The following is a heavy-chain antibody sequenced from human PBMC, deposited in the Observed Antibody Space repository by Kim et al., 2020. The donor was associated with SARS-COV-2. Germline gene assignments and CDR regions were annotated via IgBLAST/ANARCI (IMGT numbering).Heavy chain of an antibody. CDR3: AKGQTTVGWFDA. V-gene: IGHV3-23*01. D-gene: IGHD1-1*01. CDR2: MSGNGGSI. J-gene: IGHJ5*02. CDR1: GLIFSTYA. Sequence: GGSLRLSCEASGLIFSTYAMIWVRQAPGKGLEWVSAMSGNGGSIQYADSVKGRFTTSRDNSKNTVYLQMNSLRGEDTALYYCAKGQTTVGWFDAWGQGT.